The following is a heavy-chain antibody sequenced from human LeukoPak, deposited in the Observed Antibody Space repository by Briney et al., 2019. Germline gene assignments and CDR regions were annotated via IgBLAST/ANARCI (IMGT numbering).Heavy chain of an antibody. V-gene: IGHV4-4*07. J-gene: IGHJ5*02. CDR2: IHTSWTT. CDR3: ARGDYYDGGGRNWFDP. D-gene: IGHD3-16*01. Sequence: SETLSLTCTVSGHSMSSYCWNFIRQPAGKGLEWIGRIHTSWTTYYNPSLKSRITMSVDTSRNQFSLRLTSVTAADTAVYYCARGDYYDGGGRNWFDPWGQGTLVTVSS. CDR1: GHSMSSYC.